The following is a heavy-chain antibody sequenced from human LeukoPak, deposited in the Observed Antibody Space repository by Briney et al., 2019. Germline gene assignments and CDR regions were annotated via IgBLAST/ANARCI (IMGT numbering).Heavy chain of an antibody. J-gene: IGHJ4*02. CDR3: ARDRMKRQCLDY. CDR1: GFTFSSYG. Sequence: GGSLRLSCAASGFTFSSYGMHWVRQAPGKGLEWVAVIWYDGSNKYYADSVKGRFTISRDNSKNTLYLQMNSLRAEDTAVYYCARDRMKRQCLDYWGQGTLVTVSS. D-gene: IGHD6-19*01. CDR2: IWYDGSNK. V-gene: IGHV3-33*01.